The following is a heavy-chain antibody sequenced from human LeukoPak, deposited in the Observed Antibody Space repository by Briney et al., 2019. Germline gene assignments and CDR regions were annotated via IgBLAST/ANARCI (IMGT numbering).Heavy chain of an antibody. Sequence: GGSLRLSCAASGFTFNTYNMNWVRQAPGKGLEWASSISRSSNYIYYADSVKGRFTISRDNAKNSLYLQMNSLRADDTAVYYCARDYCSGGSCYYFDYWGQGTLVTVSS. CDR2: ISRSSNYI. J-gene: IGHJ4*02. D-gene: IGHD2-15*01. V-gene: IGHV3-21*01. CDR3: ARDYCSGGSCYYFDY. CDR1: GFTFNTYN.